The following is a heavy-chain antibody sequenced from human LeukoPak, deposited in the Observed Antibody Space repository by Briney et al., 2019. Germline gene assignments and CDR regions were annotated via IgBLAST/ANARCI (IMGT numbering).Heavy chain of an antibody. CDR3: ATWRTAKTGFDY. D-gene: IGHD1-1*01. CDR1: GDSITSYY. J-gene: IGHJ4*02. V-gene: IGHV4-59*08. Sequence: PSETLSLTCTVSGDSITSYYWSWVRQPPGKGLEYLGFIYYTGRTNYNPSLKSRVTISVDTSKNQFSLRLSSVTAADTAVYYCATWRTAKTGFDYWGQGTLVTVSS. CDR2: IYYTGRT.